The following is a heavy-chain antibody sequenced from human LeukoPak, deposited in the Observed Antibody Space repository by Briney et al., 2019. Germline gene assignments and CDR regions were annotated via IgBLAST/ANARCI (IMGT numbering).Heavy chain of an antibody. CDR2: ISTTSSYI. Sequence: GGSLRLSCAASGFTLRSYSMNWVRQAPGKGLEWVSSISTTSSYIQYADLVKGRFTISRDNAKNSLYLQMNSLRAEDTAVYYCARGKRYDFWSGYQHDAFDIWGQGTMVTVSS. J-gene: IGHJ3*02. V-gene: IGHV3-21*01. CDR1: GFTLRSYS. CDR3: ARGKRYDFWSGYQHDAFDI. D-gene: IGHD3-3*01.